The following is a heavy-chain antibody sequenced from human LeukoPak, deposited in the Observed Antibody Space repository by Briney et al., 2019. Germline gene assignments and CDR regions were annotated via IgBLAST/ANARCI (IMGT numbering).Heavy chain of an antibody. V-gene: IGHV1-2*06. D-gene: IGHD3-10*01. CDR3: ARGPSGSDY. CDR2: INPSGGGT. Sequence: VXXSCKVSXXXXXGXXLHWLRXAXGQGLEWMGRINPSGGGTNYAQKFQGRVTMTRDTSINTAHMDLSSLRSDDTSVYYCARGPSGSDYWGQGTLVTVSS. CDR1: XXXXXGXX. J-gene: IGHJ4*02.